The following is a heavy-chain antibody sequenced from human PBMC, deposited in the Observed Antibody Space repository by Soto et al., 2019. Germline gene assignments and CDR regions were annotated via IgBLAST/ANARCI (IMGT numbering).Heavy chain of an antibody. CDR3: ARDLSYILPGISVDY. Sequence: PGGSLRLSCAASGFTFSSYAMHWVRQAPGKGLEWVAVISYDGSNKYYADSVKGRFTISRDNSKNTLYLQMNSLRAEDTAVYYCARDLSYILPGISVDYWGQGTLVTVSS. J-gene: IGHJ4*02. CDR2: ISYDGSNK. V-gene: IGHV3-30-3*01. D-gene: IGHD2-8*01. CDR1: GFTFSSYA.